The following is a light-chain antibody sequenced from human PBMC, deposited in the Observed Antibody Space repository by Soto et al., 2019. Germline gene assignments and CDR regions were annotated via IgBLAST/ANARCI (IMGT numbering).Light chain of an antibody. V-gene: IGKV1-39*01. CDR1: QSISSY. CDR3: QQSYGTPPV. CDR2: AAS. Sequence: DIQMTQSPSSLPASVGDRVTITCRASQSISSYLNWYQQKPGKAPKLLIYAASSLQSGVPSRFSGSGSGTDFTLTISSLQPEDFATYYCQQSYGTPPVFGPGTKVDIK. J-gene: IGKJ3*01.